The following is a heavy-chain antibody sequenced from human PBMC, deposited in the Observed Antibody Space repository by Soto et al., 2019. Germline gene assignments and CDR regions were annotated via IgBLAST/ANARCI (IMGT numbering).Heavy chain of an antibody. V-gene: IGHV4-59*01. Sequence: SETLSLTCTVSGGSISSYYWSWIRQPPGKGLEWIGYIYYSGSTIYNPSLKSRVTISVDTSKNQFSLKLSSVTAADTAVYYCARDTAGRYITIFGVVTSPDYWGQGTLVTVSS. J-gene: IGHJ4*02. CDR1: GGSISSYY. CDR3: ARDTAGRYITIFGVVTSPDY. CDR2: IYYSGST. D-gene: IGHD3-3*01.